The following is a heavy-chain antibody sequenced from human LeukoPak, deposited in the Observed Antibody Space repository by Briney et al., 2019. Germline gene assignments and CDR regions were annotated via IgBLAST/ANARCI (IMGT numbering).Heavy chain of an antibody. CDR3: ARGVLLWFGELPTQPDY. CDR1: GFTFSSYS. V-gene: IGHV3-21*01. CDR2: ISSSSSYI. D-gene: IGHD3-10*01. J-gene: IGHJ4*02. Sequence: GGSLRLSCAASGFTFSSYSMNWVRQAPGKGLEWVSSISSSSSYIYYADSVKGRFTISRDSAKNSLYLQMNSLRAEDTAVYYCARGVLLWFGELPTQPDYWGQGTLVTVSS.